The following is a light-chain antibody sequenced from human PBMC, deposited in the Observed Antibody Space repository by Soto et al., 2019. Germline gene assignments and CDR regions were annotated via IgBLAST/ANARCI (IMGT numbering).Light chain of an antibody. V-gene: IGKV3-11*01. CDR1: QSVSSY. J-gene: IGKJ4*01. Sequence: EIVLTQSPATLSLSPGERATLSCRASQSVSSYLAWYQQKPGQAPRLLIYDASNRATGIPARFSGSGSGTDFTLTISSLETEDFAVHYCQQRSNWPSLTFGGGTKVEIK. CDR3: QQRSNWPSLT. CDR2: DAS.